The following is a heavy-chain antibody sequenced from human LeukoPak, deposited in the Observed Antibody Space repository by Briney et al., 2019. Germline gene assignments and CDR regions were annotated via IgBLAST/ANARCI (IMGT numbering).Heavy chain of an antibody. D-gene: IGHD1-1*01. CDR3: ARDGYNSANGIDV. CDR2: VSSSSNYI. J-gene: IGHJ3*01. CDR1: GFIFSSYN. Sequence: GGSLRLSCAASGFIFSSYNMNWVRQAPGKGLEWVSSVSSSSNYIYYADSVKGRFTVSRDNAKSSLSLQMNSLTAEDTAVYFCARDGYNSANGIDVWGQGTMVTVSS. V-gene: IGHV3-21*01.